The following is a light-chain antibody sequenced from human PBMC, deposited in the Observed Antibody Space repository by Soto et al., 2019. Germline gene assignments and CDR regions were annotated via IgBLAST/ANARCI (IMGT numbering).Light chain of an antibody. V-gene: IGLV2-23*01. Sequence: QSALTQPASVSGSPGQSITISYTGTSSDVGDYNLVSWYQHHPGKAPKLIIYDGSKRPSGVTDRFSGSKSGNTASLTISGLLAEDEEDYYCCSYADSSTWVFGGGTKLTVL. J-gene: IGLJ3*02. CDR2: DGS. CDR3: CSYADSSTWV. CDR1: SSDVGDYNL.